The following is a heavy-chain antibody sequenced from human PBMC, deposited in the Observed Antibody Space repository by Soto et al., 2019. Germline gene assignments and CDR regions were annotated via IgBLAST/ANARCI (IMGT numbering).Heavy chain of an antibody. V-gene: IGHV4-59*01. CDR2: IYYSGST. CDR1: GGSISSYY. J-gene: IGHJ4*02. CDR3: ARRAPHCSSTSCFLFDY. Sequence: QVQLQESGPGLVKPSETLSLTCTVSGGSISSYYWSWIRQPPGKGLECIGYIYYSGSTNYNPSLKSRVTISVDTSKNQSSLRLSSVTAADTAVYYGARRAPHCSSTSCFLFDYWGQGTLVTVSS. D-gene: IGHD2-2*01.